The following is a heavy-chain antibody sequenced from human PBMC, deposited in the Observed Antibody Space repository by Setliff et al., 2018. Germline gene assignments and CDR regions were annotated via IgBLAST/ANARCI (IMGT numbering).Heavy chain of an antibody. CDR3: TRDPSESMIDGYFQY. V-gene: IGHV3-49*05. CDR1: GFSFGDYT. Sequence: KAGGSLRLSCTASGFSFGDYTMTWLRQVPGKGLEWVGFIRDKGHGGTTEYAASVKGRFSISRDDSKSIAYLQMNSLKAEDTAVYYCTRDPSESMIDGYFQYWGQGTLVTVSS. J-gene: IGHJ1*01. D-gene: IGHD3-22*01. CDR2: IRDKGHGGTT.